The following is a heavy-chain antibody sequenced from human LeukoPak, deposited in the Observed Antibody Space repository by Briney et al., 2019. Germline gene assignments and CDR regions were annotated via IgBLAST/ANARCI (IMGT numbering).Heavy chain of an antibody. Sequence: PGGSLRLSCAASGFTFRTYGMHWVRQAPGKGLEWAAVIWYDGSNKYYADSVKGRFTISRDNSKNTLYLQMNSLRAEDTAVYYCARGTRYDSSGYYSQDPDYWGQGTLVTVST. CDR2: IWYDGSNK. D-gene: IGHD3-22*01. CDR3: ARGTRYDSSGYYSQDPDY. J-gene: IGHJ4*02. V-gene: IGHV3-33*01. CDR1: GFTFRTYG.